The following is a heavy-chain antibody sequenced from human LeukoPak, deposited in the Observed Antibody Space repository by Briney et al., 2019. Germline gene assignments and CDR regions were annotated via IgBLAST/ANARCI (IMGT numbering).Heavy chain of an antibody. CDR1: GFTFSYYA. CDR3: ARDRKGGSGWTLFDY. Sequence: GRSLRLSCAASGFTFSYYALHWVRQAPGKGLEWVAVISYDGSNKYYADSVKGRFTIPRDNSKNTLYLQINSLRGEDTAVYYCARDRKGGSGWTLFDYWGQGTLVTVSS. D-gene: IGHD6-19*01. V-gene: IGHV3-30-3*01. CDR2: ISYDGSNK. J-gene: IGHJ4*02.